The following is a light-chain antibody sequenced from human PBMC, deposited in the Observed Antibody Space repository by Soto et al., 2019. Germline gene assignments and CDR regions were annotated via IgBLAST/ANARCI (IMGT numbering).Light chain of an antibody. J-gene: IGKJ5*01. V-gene: IGKV1-39*01. CDR1: QSIDSY. CDR2: RAS. Sequence: DIQMTQSPSSLSASVGDRVTITFRASQSIDSYLSWYQQKPGKAPKLLIYRASTLQRGVPSRFSGSGSGTDFTLTISSLQPGDSATYYCQESHTAVTFGQGTRLEIK. CDR3: QESHTAVT.